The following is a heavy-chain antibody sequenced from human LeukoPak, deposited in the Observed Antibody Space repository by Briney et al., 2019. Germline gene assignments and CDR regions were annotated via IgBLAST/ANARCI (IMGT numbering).Heavy chain of an antibody. CDR1: GYTFTSYG. CDR3: ARVQALYYYYYMDV. CDR2: ISAYNGNT. V-gene: IGHV1-18*01. Sequence: ASVTVSCKASGYTFTSYGISWVRQAPGQGLEWMGWISAYNGNTNYAQKLQGRVTMTTDTSTSTAYMELRSLRSDDTAVYYCARVQALYYYYYMDVWGKGTTVTVSS. D-gene: IGHD1-1*01. J-gene: IGHJ6*03.